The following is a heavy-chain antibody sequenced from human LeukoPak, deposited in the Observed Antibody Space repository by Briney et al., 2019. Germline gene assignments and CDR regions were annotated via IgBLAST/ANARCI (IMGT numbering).Heavy chain of an antibody. CDR1: GYTFTSYG. Sequence: ASVKVSCKASGYTFTSYGISWVRQAPGQGLEWMGWISAYNSNTNYAQKLQGRVTMTTDTSTSTAYMELRSLRSDDTAVCYCARTRGYSYGYVLYFDYWGQGTLVTVSS. V-gene: IGHV1-18*01. CDR3: ARTRGYSYGYVLYFDY. D-gene: IGHD5-18*01. J-gene: IGHJ4*02. CDR2: ISAYNSNT.